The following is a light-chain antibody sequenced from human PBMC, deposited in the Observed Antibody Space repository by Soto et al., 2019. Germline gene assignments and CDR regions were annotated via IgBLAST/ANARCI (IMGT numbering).Light chain of an antibody. CDR3: QQYCSSPQWT. CDR2: GAS. V-gene: IGKV3-20*01. J-gene: IGKJ1*01. CDR1: QSVSSSY. Sequence: EIVLTQSPGTLSLSPGERATLSCRASQSVSSSYLAWYQQKPGQAPGLLIYGASSRATGIPDRFSGSGSGTDFTLTISRLGPEDFAVYYCQQYCSSPQWTFGRGTKVEIK.